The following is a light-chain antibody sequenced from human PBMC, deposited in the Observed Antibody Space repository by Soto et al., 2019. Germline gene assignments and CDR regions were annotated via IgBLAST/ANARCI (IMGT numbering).Light chain of an antibody. J-gene: IGKJ1*01. CDR2: GAS. CDR3: HQYNEWWT. Sequence: EIVLTQSPASLSVSPGERATLSCRASQSIAISLAWYQQKPGLAPRLLIYGASTRATGIPARFSGSGSGTEFTLTINGLQSEDFAVYYCHQYNEWWTFGQGTKVEIK. CDR1: QSIAIS. V-gene: IGKV3-15*01.